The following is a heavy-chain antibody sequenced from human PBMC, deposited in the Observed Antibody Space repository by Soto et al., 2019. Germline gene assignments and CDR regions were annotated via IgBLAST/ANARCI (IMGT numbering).Heavy chain of an antibody. Sequence: QLQLQESGPGLVKPSETLSLTCTVSGGSITRNNHYWGWIRKSPGKGLEWIGSILYSGSINYNPSLKSRVTISVETSKNQFSLKMISVTAADTAVYYCARLGSSGWYQGSYFDYWGQGTLVTVSS. D-gene: IGHD6-19*01. CDR2: ILYSGSI. CDR3: ARLGSSGWYQGSYFDY. CDR1: GGSITRNNHY. J-gene: IGHJ4*02. V-gene: IGHV4-39*01.